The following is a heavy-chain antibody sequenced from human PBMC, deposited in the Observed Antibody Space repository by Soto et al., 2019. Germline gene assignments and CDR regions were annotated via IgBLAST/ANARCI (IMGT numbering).Heavy chain of an antibody. Sequence: FLRLSCAASGLTFSSYGMHWVRQAPGKGLEWVAVISYDGSNKYYADSVKGRFTISRDNSKNTLYLQMNSLRAEDTAVYYCAKAHREVVPYYFDYWGQGTLVTVSS. D-gene: IGHD2-2*01. CDR1: GLTFSSYG. CDR2: ISYDGSNK. V-gene: IGHV3-30*18. CDR3: AKAHREVVPYYFDY. J-gene: IGHJ4*02.